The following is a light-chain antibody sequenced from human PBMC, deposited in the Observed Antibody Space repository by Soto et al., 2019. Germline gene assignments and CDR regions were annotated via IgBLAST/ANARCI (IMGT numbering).Light chain of an antibody. CDR2: DVT. J-gene: IGLJ1*01. V-gene: IGLV2-11*01. CDR3: CSYAGSYTYV. Sequence: QSVLTQPRSVSGSPGQSVTISCTGTRSDVGAYNYVSWYQQHPGKVPKVMIYDVTKRPSGVPDRFSGSKSGNTASLTISGLQAEDEADYYCCSYAGSYTYVFGSGTELTVL. CDR1: RSDVGAYNY.